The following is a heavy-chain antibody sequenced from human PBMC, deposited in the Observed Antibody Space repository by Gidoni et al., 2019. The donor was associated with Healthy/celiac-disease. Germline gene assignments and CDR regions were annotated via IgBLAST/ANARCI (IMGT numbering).Heavy chain of an antibody. J-gene: IGHJ5*02. Sequence: QVQLQESGPGLVKPSQTLSLTCTVSCASISSGGYYWSWIRQHPGKGLEWIGYIYYSGSTYYNPSLKSRVTISVDTSKNQFSLKLSSVTAADTAVYYCARDLAPRDGRGWFDPWGQGTLVTVSS. CDR3: ARDLAPRDGRGWFDP. CDR2: IYYSGST. V-gene: IGHV4-31*03. CDR1: CASISSGGYY. D-gene: IGHD3-10*01.